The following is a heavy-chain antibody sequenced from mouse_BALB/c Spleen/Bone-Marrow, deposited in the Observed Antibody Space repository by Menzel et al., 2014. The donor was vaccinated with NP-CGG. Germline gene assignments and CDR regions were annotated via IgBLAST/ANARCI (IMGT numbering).Heavy chain of an antibody. Sequence: LVKTGASVKISCKAFGYSFTGYYMHWVKQSHGKSLEWIGYISCYNGATSYNQKFKGKATFTVDTSSSTAYMQFNSLTSEDSAVYYCARLRGDYDGYAMDYWGQGTSVTVSS. CDR2: ISCYNGAT. V-gene: IGHV1S34*01. D-gene: IGHD2-4*01. J-gene: IGHJ4*01. CDR1: GYSFTGYY. CDR3: ARLRGDYDGYAMDY.